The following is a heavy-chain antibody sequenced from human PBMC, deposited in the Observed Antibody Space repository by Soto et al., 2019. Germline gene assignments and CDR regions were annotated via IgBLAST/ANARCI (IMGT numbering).Heavy chain of an antibody. CDR3: ARVHPDSSGYYLPTINWFDP. Sequence: QVQLVQSGAEVKKPGSSVKVSCKASGGTFSSYAISWVGQAPGQGLEWMGGIIPIFGTANYAQKFQGRVTITADESTSTAYMELSSLRSEDTAVYYCARVHPDSSGYYLPTINWFDPWGQGTLVTVSS. CDR1: GGTFSSYA. V-gene: IGHV1-69*01. J-gene: IGHJ5*02. CDR2: IIPIFGTA. D-gene: IGHD3-22*01.